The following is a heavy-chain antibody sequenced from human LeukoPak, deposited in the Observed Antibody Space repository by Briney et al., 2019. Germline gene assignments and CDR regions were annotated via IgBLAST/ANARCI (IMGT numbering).Heavy chain of an antibody. J-gene: IGHJ6*03. CDR3: ARGPPYDSSGYYAGPTYYYYYMDV. CDR2: INPNSGGT. D-gene: IGHD3-22*01. Sequence: ASVKVSCKASGYTFTGYYMHWVRQAPGQGLEWMGWINPNSGGTNYAQKFQGRVTMTRDTSISTAYMELSRLRSDDTAVYYCARGPPYDSSGYYAGPTYYYYYMDVWGKGTTVTVSS. V-gene: IGHV1-2*02. CDR1: GYTFTGYY.